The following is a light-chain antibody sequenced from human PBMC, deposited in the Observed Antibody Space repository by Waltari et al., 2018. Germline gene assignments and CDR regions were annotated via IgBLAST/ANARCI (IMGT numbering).Light chain of an antibody. CDR3: SSYAGSSIPVV. CDR1: SSDVGGYNF. V-gene: IGLV2-23*02. J-gene: IGLJ2*01. CDR2: DVN. Sequence: QSALIQPASVSGSPGQSITISCTGTSSDVGGYNFVSWYQHHPGRAPKLMIYDVNKRPSGVSHRSSGSKSGDTASLTISGLLTEDEADYYCSSYAGSSIPVVFGGGTKLTVL.